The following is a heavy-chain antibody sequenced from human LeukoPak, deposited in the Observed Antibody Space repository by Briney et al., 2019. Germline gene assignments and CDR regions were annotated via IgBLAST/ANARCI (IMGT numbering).Heavy chain of an antibody. Sequence: SETLSLTCAVYGGSFSGYYWSWIRQPPGKGLEWIGYIDYSGSTYYNPSLKSRVTISVDTSKNQFSLKLSSVTAADTAVYYCAREEWFDPWGQGILVTVSS. J-gene: IGHJ5*02. V-gene: IGHV4-34*09. CDR1: GGSFSGYY. CDR3: AREEWFDP. CDR2: IDYSGST.